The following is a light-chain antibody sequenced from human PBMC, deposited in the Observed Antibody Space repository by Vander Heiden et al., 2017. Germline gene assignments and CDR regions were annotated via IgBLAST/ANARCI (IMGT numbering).Light chain of an antibody. Sequence: EIVMTQSPDSLAVSLGEKAPINCKSSPTVLYSSSKKYSLAWYQQKPGQPPNLLIYWASTRASGVPDRFSGSGSGTDFTLTISNLQAEDVAVYHWQQYSSAPTFGQGTKLEIK. CDR1: PTVLYSSSKKYS. CDR2: WAS. J-gene: IGKJ2*01. CDR3: QQYSSAPT. V-gene: IGKV4-1*01.